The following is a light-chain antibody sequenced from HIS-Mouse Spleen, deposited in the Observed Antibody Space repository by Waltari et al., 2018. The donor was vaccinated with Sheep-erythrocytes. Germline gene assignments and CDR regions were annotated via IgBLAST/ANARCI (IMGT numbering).Light chain of an antibody. CDR2: DVS. CDR1: SSDVGGYNY. J-gene: IGLJ1*01. V-gene: IGLV2-14*03. Sequence: QSALTQPASVSGSPGQSITISCTGTSSDVGGYNYVSWYQQHPGKAPKLMLYDVSNRHSGVSNRFSGSKSGNTASLTISGLQAEDEADYYCSSYTSSSTLVFGTGTKVTVL. CDR3: SSYTSSSTLV.